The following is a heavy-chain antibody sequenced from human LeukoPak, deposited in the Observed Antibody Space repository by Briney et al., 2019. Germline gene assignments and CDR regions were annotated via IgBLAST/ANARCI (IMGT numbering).Heavy chain of an antibody. J-gene: IGHJ4*02. CDR3: ARANYYDSSGLRY. D-gene: IGHD3-22*01. CDR1: GGSISSSSYY. Sequence: PSETLSLTCTVSGGSISSSSYYWGWIRQPPGKGLEWIGSMYYSGSTYYNPSLNSLVTISVDTSKNQFSLKLSSVTAADTAVYYCARANYYDSSGLRYWGQGTLVTVSS. V-gene: IGHV4-39*07. CDR2: MYYSGST.